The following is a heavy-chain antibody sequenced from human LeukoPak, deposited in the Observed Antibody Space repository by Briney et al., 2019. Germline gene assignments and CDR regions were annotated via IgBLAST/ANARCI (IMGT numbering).Heavy chain of an antibody. CDR1: GYTFTSYY. CDR3: ARDPAATDYYMDV. D-gene: IGHD6-13*01. J-gene: IGHJ6*03. CDR2: INPSGGST. V-gene: IGHV1-46*01. Sequence: ASVKVSCKASGYTFTSYYMHWVRQAPGQGLEWMGIINPSGGSTSYAQKFQGRVTMTRDMSTSTVYMGLSSLRSEDTAVYYCARDPAATDYYMDVWGKGTTVTVSS.